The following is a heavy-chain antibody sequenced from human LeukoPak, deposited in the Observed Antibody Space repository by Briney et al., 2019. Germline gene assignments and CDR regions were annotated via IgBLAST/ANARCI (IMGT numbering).Heavy chain of an antibody. D-gene: IGHD6-13*01. J-gene: IGHJ6*02. CDR3: ARSGVAAAAPQYYYYGMDV. CDR1: GGSISSYY. V-gene: IGHV4-59*01. Sequence: SETLSLTCTVSGGSISSYYWSWIRQPPGKGLEWIGYIYYSGSTNYNPSLKSRVTISVDTSKNQFSLKLSSVTAADTAVYYCARSGVAAAAPQYYYYGMDVWGQGTTVTVSS. CDR2: IYYSGST.